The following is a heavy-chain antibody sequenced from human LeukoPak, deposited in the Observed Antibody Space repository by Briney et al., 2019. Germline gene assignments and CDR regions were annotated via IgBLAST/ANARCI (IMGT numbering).Heavy chain of an antibody. D-gene: IGHD3-9*01. CDR2: IYPGDSDT. Sequence: GESLKISCKGSGYSFTSYWIGWVRQMPGKGLEWMGIIYPGDSDTRYSPSFQGQVTISADKSISTAYLQWSSLKASDTAMYYCARQGTLRYFDWFPRSYFDYWGQGTLVTVSS. J-gene: IGHJ4*02. CDR1: GYSFTSYW. V-gene: IGHV5-51*01. CDR3: ARQGTLRYFDWFPRSYFDY.